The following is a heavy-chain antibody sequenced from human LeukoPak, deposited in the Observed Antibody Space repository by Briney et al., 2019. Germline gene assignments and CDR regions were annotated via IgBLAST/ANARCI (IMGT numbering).Heavy chain of an antibody. Sequence: PGGSLRLSCAASGFTFSSYAMHWVRQAPGKGLEWVAVISYDGSNKYYADSVKGRFTISRDNSKNTLYLQMNSLRAEDTAVYYCARLYCGGDCYEWGQGTLVTVSS. CDR1: GFTFSSYA. D-gene: IGHD2-21*01. CDR3: ARLYCGGDCYE. J-gene: IGHJ4*02. CDR2: ISYDGSNK. V-gene: IGHV3-30-3*01.